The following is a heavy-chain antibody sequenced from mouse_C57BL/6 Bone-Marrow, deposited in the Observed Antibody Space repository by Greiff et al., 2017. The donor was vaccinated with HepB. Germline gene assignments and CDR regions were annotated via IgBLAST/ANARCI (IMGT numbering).Heavy chain of an antibody. CDR3: ARIYYSNYPVYFDY. CDR1: GFTFSDYY. Sequence: EVQVVESEGGLVQPGSSMKLSCTASGFTFSDYYMAWVRQVPEKGLEWVANINYDGSSTYYLDSLKSRFIISRDNAKNILYLQMSSLKSEDTATYYCARIYYSNYPVYFDYWGQGTTLTVSS. CDR2: INYDGSST. V-gene: IGHV5-16*01. D-gene: IGHD2-5*01. J-gene: IGHJ2*01.